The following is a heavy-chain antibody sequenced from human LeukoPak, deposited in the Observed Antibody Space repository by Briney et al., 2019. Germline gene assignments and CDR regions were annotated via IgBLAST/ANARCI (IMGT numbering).Heavy chain of an antibody. J-gene: IGHJ4*02. V-gene: IGHV3-30*02. D-gene: IGHD1-26*01. CDR3: AKDLGTYSGSYYVPFDY. CDR1: GFTFSSHG. Sequence: GGSLRLSCAASGFTFSSHGMHWVRQAPGKGLEWVAFIRYDGSNKYYADSVKGRFTISRDNSKNTLYLQMNSLRAEDTAVYYCAKDLGTYSGSYYVPFDYWGQGTLVTVSS. CDR2: IRYDGSNK.